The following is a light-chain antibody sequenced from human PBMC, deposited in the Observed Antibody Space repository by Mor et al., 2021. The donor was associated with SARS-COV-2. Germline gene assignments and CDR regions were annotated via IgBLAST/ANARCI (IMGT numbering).Light chain of an antibody. J-gene: IGKJ2*01. CDR2: AAS. Sequence: LISAASTLHSGVPSRFSGSGSGTDLTLTISSLQPEDFATYFCLQTHARPYTFGDWTKVEVK. CDR3: LQTHARPYT. V-gene: IGKV1-12*01.